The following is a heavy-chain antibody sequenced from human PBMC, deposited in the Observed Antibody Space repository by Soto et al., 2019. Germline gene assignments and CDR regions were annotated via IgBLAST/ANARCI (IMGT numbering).Heavy chain of an antibody. CDR1: GGSISSSSYY. CDR2: IYYSGST. J-gene: IGHJ6*02. V-gene: IGHV4-39*01. Sequence: QLQLQESGPGLVKPSETLSLTCTVSGGSISSSSYYWGWIRQPPGKGLEWIGSIYYSGSTYYNPSLKSRVTISVDTSKNQFSLKLSSVTAADTAVYYCARGLREGSGSSTYYYGMDVWGQGTTVTVSS. CDR3: ARGLREGSGSSTYYYGMDV. D-gene: IGHD3-10*01.